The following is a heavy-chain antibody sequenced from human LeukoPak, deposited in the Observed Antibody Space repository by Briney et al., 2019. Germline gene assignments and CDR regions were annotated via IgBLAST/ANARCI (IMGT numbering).Heavy chain of an antibody. CDR1: GYTFTSDG. CDR2: ISAYNGNT. Sequence: GASVKVSCKASGYTFTSDGISWVRQAPGQGLEWMGWISAYNGNTNYAQKLQGRVTMTTDTSTSTAYMELRSLRSAETAVYYCARGPRYCSSTSCYPFGIGWFDPWGQGTLVTVSS. CDR3: ARGPRYCSSTSCYPFGIGWFDP. D-gene: IGHD2-2*01. J-gene: IGHJ5*02. V-gene: IGHV1-18*01.